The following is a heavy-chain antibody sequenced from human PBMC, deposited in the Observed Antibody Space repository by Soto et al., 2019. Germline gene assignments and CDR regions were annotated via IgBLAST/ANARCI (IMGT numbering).Heavy chain of an antibody. J-gene: IGHJ4*02. Sequence: QVQLQESGPGLVKPSQTLSLTCTVSGGSISSGGYYWSWIRQHPGKGLEWIGYIYYSGSTYYNPSLNSRVTISVDTSKNQFSLKLSSVTAADTAVYYCARARYDSSGDQIDYWGQGTLVTVSS. CDR1: GGSISSGGYY. V-gene: IGHV4-31*03. CDR2: IYYSGST. D-gene: IGHD3-22*01. CDR3: ARARYDSSGDQIDY.